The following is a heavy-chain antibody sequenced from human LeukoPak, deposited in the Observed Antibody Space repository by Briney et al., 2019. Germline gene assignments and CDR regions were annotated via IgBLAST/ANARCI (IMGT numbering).Heavy chain of an antibody. V-gene: IGHV3-33*01. CDR3: AANFDF. CDR1: GFTFSNYG. Sequence: PGGSLRLSCAASGFTFSNYGMHWVRQAPGRGLEWVAVIWYDGSTKYYADSVKGRFTISRDNSKSMLYLQMNSLRVEDTAVYYCAANFDFWGQGTLVTVSS. CDR2: IWYDGSTK. J-gene: IGHJ4*02.